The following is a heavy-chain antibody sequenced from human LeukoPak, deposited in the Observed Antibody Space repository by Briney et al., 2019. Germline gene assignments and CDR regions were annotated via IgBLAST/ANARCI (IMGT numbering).Heavy chain of an antibody. D-gene: IGHD5-12*01. CDR1: GFTFSSYA. CDR2: ISGSGGST. V-gene: IGHV3-23*01. Sequence: GGSLRLSSAASGFTFSSYAMSWVRQAPGKGLEWVSAISGSGGSTYYADSVKGRFTISRDNSKNTLYLQMNSLRAEDTAVYYCAKDQRGYDLYYFDYWGQGTLVTVSS. J-gene: IGHJ4*02. CDR3: AKDQRGYDLYYFDY.